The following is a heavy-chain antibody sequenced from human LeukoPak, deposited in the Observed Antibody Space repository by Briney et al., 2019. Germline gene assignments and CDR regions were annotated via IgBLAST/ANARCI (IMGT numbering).Heavy chain of an antibody. V-gene: IGHV5-51*01. Sequence: GESLKISCQGSGYSFSTYWITWVRQMPGKGLEWMGIIYPGDSDTRYSPSFQGQVTISADKSISTAYLQWSSLKASDTAMYYCARSSSGYSSSWYYYWGQGTLVTVSS. CDR2: IYPGDSDT. CDR1: GYSFSTYW. D-gene: IGHD6-13*01. CDR3: ARSSSGYSSSWYYY. J-gene: IGHJ4*02.